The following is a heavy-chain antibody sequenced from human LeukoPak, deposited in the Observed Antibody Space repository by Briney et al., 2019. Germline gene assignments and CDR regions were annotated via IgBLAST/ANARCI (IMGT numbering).Heavy chain of an antibody. CDR1: GGSISSSSYY. CDR2: IYYSGST. Sequence: SETLSLTCTVSGGSISSSSYYWGWIRQPPGTGLEWIGSIYYSGSTYYNPSLKSRVTISVDTSKNQFSLKLSSVTAADTAVYYCAREGYSGYVLVWFDPWGQGTLVTVSS. CDR3: AREGYSGYVLVWFDP. V-gene: IGHV4-39*07. D-gene: IGHD5-12*01. J-gene: IGHJ5*02.